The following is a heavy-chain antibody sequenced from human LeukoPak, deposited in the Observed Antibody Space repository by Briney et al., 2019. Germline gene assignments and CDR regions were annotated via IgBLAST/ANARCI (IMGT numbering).Heavy chain of an antibody. CDR3: ARQVVVRGAYFDY. V-gene: IGHV4-59*08. Sequence: SETLSLTCTVSGGSISSYYWSWIRQPPGKGLERIGYIYYSGSTNYNPPLKSRVTITIDESKNPVSLELSSVTAADTAVYYCARQVVVRGAYFDYWGQGTLVTVSS. D-gene: IGHD3-10*01. CDR2: IYYSGST. CDR1: GGSISSYY. J-gene: IGHJ4*02.